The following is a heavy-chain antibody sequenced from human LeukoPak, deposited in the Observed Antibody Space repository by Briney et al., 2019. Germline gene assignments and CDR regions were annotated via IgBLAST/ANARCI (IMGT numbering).Heavy chain of an antibody. V-gene: IGHV1-8*02. J-gene: IGHJ4*02. CDR3: ARKQEMATILLDY. CDR1: GGTFSSYA. D-gene: IGHD5-24*01. Sequence: GASVKVSCKASGGTFSSYAISWVRQAPGQGLEWMGWMNPNSGNTGYAQKFQGRVTMTRNTSISTAYMELSSLRSEDTAVYYCARKQEMATILLDYWGQGTLVTVSS. CDR2: MNPNSGNT.